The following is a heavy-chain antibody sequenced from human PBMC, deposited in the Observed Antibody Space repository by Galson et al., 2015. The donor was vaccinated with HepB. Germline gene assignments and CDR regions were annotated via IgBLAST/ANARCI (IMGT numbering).Heavy chain of an antibody. D-gene: IGHD6-13*01. CDR2: ISSRGTYR. J-gene: IGHJ6*02. V-gene: IGHV3-21*06. CDR1: GFSIRAYY. CDR3: AYLAAADSNGLDV. Sequence: SLRLSCAASGFSIRAYYMAWFRQAPGKGLEWVSSISSRGTYRHYAESVQGRFTISRDNTKNSLSLQMNGLRTEDTAVYYCAYLAAADSNGLDVWGPGATVIVSS.